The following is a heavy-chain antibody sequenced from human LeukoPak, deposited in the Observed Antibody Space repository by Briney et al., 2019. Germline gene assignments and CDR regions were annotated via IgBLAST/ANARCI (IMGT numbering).Heavy chain of an antibody. J-gene: IGHJ4*02. CDR3: ARGPSGWGSLDS. CDR1: GFTFSSYW. D-gene: IGHD7-27*01. Sequence: PGGSLTLSCAASGFTFSSYWMHWVRQAPGKGLVWVSRINRDGSSTNYADSVKGRFTISRDNAKNTLYLKVKSLRAEDTAVYCCARGPSGWGSLDSWGQGTLVTVSS. V-gene: IGHV3-74*01. CDR2: INRDGSST.